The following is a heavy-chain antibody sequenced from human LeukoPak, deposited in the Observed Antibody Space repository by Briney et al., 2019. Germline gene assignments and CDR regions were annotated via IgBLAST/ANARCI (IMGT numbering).Heavy chain of an antibody. Sequence: GGSLRLSCAASGFTFSSYGMNWVRQAPGKGLEWVAVISYDGSNKYYADSVKGRFTISRDNSKNTLYLQMNSLRAEDTAVYYCAKASTGYSDYWGQGTLVTVSS. CDR2: ISYDGSNK. J-gene: IGHJ4*02. V-gene: IGHV3-30*18. CDR3: AKASTGYSDY. D-gene: IGHD2-15*01. CDR1: GFTFSSYG.